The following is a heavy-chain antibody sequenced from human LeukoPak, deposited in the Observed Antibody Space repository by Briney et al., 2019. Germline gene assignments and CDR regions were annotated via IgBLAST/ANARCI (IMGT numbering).Heavy chain of an antibody. D-gene: IGHD3-3*01. CDR1: GYTFTGYY. J-gene: IGHJ4*02. Sequence: ASVKVSCKASGYTFTGYYMHWVRQAPGQGLEWMGWINPNSGGTNYAQKFQGRVTMTRDTSISTAYMELSRLRSDDTDVYYCARDLGVFWSGYYTFDYWGQGTLVTVSS. CDR2: INPNSGGT. CDR3: ARDLGVFWSGYYTFDY. V-gene: IGHV1-2*02.